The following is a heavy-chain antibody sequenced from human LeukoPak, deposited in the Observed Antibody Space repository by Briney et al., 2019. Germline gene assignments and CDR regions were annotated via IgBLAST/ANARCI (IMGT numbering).Heavy chain of an antibody. CDR3: ARENYDFWSGSAHGMDV. Sequence: GGSLRLSCAASGFTFSAYSMNWVRQAPGKGLEWVSFISSRSDAIYYADSLKGRFTISRDNSKNTLYLQMNSLRAEDTAVYYCARENYDFWSGSAHGMDVWGQGTTVTVSS. J-gene: IGHJ6*02. CDR2: ISSRSDAI. CDR1: GFTFSAYS. V-gene: IGHV3-48*01. D-gene: IGHD3-3*01.